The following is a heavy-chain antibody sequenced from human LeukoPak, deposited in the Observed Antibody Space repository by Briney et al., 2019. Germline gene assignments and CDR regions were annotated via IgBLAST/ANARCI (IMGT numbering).Heavy chain of an antibody. CDR1: GYTLTELS. CDR2: FDPEDGET. Sequence: ASVNVSCKVSGYTLTELSMHWVRQAPGKGLEWMGGFDPEDGETIYAQKFQCGVTMTEDTSTDTDYMKLRSLRSEDTAVYYGATGFFLEGATVLDYWGQGTLVTVSS. D-gene: IGHD1-26*01. CDR3: ATGFFLEGATVLDY. J-gene: IGHJ4*02. V-gene: IGHV1-24*01.